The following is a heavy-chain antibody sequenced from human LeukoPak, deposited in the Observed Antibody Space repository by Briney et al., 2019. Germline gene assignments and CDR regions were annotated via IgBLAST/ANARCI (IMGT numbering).Heavy chain of an antibody. CDR1: GFSFSDYA. D-gene: IGHD3-10*01. CDR2: LTGSGSST. J-gene: IGHJ3*02. Sequence: GGSLRLSCVASGFSFSDYALSWVRQAPGKGPEGVSTLTGSGSSTYYADSVKGRFTISRDVSKNLLYLQMNSLGAEDTAIYYCAKARYGSGTYSAFDIWGQGTMVTVSS. CDR3: AKARYGSGTYSAFDI. V-gene: IGHV3-23*01.